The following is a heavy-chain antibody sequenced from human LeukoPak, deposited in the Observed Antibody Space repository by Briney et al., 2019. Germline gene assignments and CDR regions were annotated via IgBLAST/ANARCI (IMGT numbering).Heavy chain of an antibody. J-gene: IGHJ6*03. D-gene: IGHD6-25*01. CDR1: RYTFTSYG. V-gene: IGHV1-18*01. Sequence: AAVQVSCKHSRYTFTSYGISWVRPAPPQGLEGMGWISAYNGNTNYAQKLPGRVTMTTDTSTSTPYMELSSLRSDDTALYYCARATFGTLHLSGSYYSYMDVWGKGTTVTISS. CDR3: ARATFGTLHLSGSYYSYMDV. CDR2: ISAYNGNT.